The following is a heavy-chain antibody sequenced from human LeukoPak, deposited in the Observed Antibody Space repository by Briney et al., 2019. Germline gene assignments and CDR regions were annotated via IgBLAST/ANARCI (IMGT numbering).Heavy chain of an antibody. J-gene: IGHJ4*02. Sequence: PSETLSLTCTVSGGSISSSGYYWGWIRQPPGKGLEWIASIYYSGSTYYNPSLKSRVTISVDTSKNQFSLKLSSVTAADTAVYYCARQILWFGNYDYWGQGTLVTVSS. D-gene: IGHD3-10*01. CDR3: ARQILWFGNYDY. CDR2: IYYSGST. CDR1: GGSISSSGYY. V-gene: IGHV4-39*01.